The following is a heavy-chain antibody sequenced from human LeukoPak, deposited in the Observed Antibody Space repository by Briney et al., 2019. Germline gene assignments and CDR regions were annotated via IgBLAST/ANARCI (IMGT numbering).Heavy chain of an antibody. Sequence: KTGGSLRLSCAASGFTLSSHSMNWVRQAPGKGLEWVSSISSSSSYIYYADSVKGRFTISRDNAKNSLYLQMNSLRAEDTAVYYYARAAENYGGRFDSWGQGTLVAVSS. CDR3: ARAAENYGGRFDS. J-gene: IGHJ4*02. V-gene: IGHV3-21*01. CDR2: ISSSSSYI. CDR1: GFTLSSHS. D-gene: IGHD3-16*01.